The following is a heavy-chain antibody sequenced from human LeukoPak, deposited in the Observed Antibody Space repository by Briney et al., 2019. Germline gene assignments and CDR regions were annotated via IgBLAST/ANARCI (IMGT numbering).Heavy chain of an antibody. J-gene: IGHJ4*02. CDR1: GGSISSSSYY. CDR2: IYYSGST. V-gene: IGHV4-39*01. Sequence: KPSETLSLTCTVSGGSISSSSYYWGWIRQPPGKGLEWIGSIYYSGSTYYNPSLKSRVTISVDTSKNQFSLKLSSVTAADTAVYYCARHQYYDFWSGYLGFDYWGQGTLVTVSS. D-gene: IGHD3-3*01. CDR3: ARHQYYDFWSGYLGFDY.